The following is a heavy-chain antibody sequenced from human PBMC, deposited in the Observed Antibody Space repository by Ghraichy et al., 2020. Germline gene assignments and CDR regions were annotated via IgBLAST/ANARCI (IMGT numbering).Heavy chain of an antibody. CDR1: GGSIASSNFY. CDR2: IYYTGNF. V-gene: IGHV4-39*01. Sequence: SETLSLTCNVSGGSIASSNFYWSWIRQPPGKSLEWLGSIYYTGNFFYIPSLKSRLTLSLDRSKNQFSLNLASLTASDTAVYYCARQRLRVAIAATDAFDVWGQGTMVTVSS. J-gene: IGHJ3*01. CDR3: ARQRLRVAIAATDAFDV. D-gene: IGHD6-19*01.